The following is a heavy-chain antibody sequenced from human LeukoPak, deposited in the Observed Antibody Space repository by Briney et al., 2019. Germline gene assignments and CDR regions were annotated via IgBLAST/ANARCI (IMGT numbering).Heavy chain of an antibody. V-gene: IGHV1-69*13. Sequence: SVKVSCKASGGTFSSYAISWVRQAPGQGLEWMGGIIPIFGTANYAQKFQGRVTITADESTSTAYMELSSLRSEDTAVYYCARTMVRESPSYYYYMDVWGKGTTVTISS. D-gene: IGHD3-10*01. CDR2: IIPIFGTA. J-gene: IGHJ6*03. CDR3: ARTMVRESPSYYYYMDV. CDR1: GGTFSSYA.